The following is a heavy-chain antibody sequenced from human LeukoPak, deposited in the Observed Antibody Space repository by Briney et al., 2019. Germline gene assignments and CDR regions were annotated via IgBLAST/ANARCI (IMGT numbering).Heavy chain of an antibody. CDR2: IKQDGSEK. CDR3: ARPRFLEWLLFDAFDI. CDR1: GFTFSSYW. V-gene: IGHV3-7*01. J-gene: IGHJ3*02. Sequence: GGSLRLSCAASGFTFSSYWMSWVRQAPGKGLEWVANIKQDGSEKYYVDSVKGRFTISRDNAKNSLYLQMNSLRAEDTAVYYCARPRFLEWLLFDAFDIWGQGTMVTVSS. D-gene: IGHD3-3*01.